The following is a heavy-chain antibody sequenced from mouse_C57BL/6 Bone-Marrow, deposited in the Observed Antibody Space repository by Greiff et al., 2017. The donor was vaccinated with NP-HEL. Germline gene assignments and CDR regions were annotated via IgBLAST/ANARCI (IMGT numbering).Heavy chain of an antibody. CDR3: TRYLIYYGNYWYFDV. Sequence: QVQLQQSGAELVRPGASVTLSCKASGYTFTDYEMHWVKQTPVHGLEWIGAIDPETGGTAYNQKFKGKAILTADKSSSTAYMELRSLTSEDSAVYYCTRYLIYYGNYWYFDVWGTGTTVTVSS. D-gene: IGHD2-1*01. J-gene: IGHJ1*03. CDR2: IDPETGGT. V-gene: IGHV1-15*01. CDR1: GYTFTDYE.